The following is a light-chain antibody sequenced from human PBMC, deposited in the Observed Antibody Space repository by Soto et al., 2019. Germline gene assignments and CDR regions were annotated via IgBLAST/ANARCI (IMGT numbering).Light chain of an antibody. V-gene: IGKV3-20*01. J-gene: IGKJ1*01. CDR2: GAS. CDR3: QQYAYPPWT. Sequence: DTVLTQSPGTLSLSPGERATLSCRASQSVTSTYLAWYQQKPGQAPRLLIYGASTRATGIPDRFSSGGSGTDFTLTISRLEPEDFAVYYCQQYAYPPWTFGHGTKVEV. CDR1: QSVTSTY.